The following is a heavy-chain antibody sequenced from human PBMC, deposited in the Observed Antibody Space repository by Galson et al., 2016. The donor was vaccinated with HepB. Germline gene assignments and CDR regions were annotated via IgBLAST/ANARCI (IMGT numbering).Heavy chain of an antibody. J-gene: IGHJ6*02. CDR3: ARPYTYYFGSGSYFDVLHYGMDV. Sequence: SLRLSCAASGFRFSDYNMNWVRQAPGRGLEWVAYISASSGTIYYADSVKGRFTISRDNANNSLSPQMNSLRAEDTAFYYCARPYTYYFGSGSYFDVLHYGMDVWGQGTTVTISS. CDR1: GFRFSDYN. V-gene: IGHV3-48*01. CDR2: ISASSGTI. D-gene: IGHD3-10*01.